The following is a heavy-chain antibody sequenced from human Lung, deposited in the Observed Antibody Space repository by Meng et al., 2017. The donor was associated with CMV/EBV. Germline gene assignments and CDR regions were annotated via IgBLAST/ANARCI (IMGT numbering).Heavy chain of an antibody. Sequence: GGSLRLXCAASGFTVSDNYMSWVRQAPGKGLEWVSVIYSGGSTYYAGSVKGRFTISRDNSKNTLYLQMNSLRAEDTAVYYCARDLEWFGSGGYFGMDVWGQGTXVTVSS. CDR3: ARDLEWFGSGGYFGMDV. CDR2: IYSGGST. D-gene: IGHD3-10*01. J-gene: IGHJ6*02. V-gene: IGHV3-66*02. CDR1: GFTVSDNY.